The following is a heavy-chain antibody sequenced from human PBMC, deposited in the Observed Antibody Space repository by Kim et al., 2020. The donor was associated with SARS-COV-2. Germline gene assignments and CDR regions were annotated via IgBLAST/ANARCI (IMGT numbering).Heavy chain of an antibody. V-gene: IGHV1-2*02. CDR2: INPNSGGT. CDR1: GYTFTGYY. CDR3: ARSIYDFWSGYYKEYYYYGMDV. D-gene: IGHD3-3*01. J-gene: IGHJ6*02. Sequence: ASVKVSCKASGYTFTGYYMHWVRQAPGQGLEWMGWINPNSGGTNYAQKFQGRVTMTRDTSISTAYMELSRLRSDDTAVYYCARSIYDFWSGYYKEYYYYGMDVWGQGTTVTVSS.